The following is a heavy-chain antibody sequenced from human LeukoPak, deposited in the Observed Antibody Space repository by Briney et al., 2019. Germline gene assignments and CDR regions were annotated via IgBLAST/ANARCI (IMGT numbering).Heavy chain of an antibody. CDR1: GFTFSDYS. J-gene: IGHJ4*02. V-gene: IGHV3-21*04. CDR3: AKGGYCSGGSCYDDY. D-gene: IGHD2-15*01. CDR2: ISGSGSYI. Sequence: GGSLRLSCAASGFTFSDYSMNWVRQTPRKGLEWVSCISGSGSYIYYADSVKGRFTISRDNSKNTLYLQMNSLRAEDTALYYCAKGGYCSGGSCYDDYWGREPWSPSPQ.